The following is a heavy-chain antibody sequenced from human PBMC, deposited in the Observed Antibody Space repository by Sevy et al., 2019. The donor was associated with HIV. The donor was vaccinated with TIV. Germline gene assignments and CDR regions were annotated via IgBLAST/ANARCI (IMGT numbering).Heavy chain of an antibody. CDR3: ARGGNLYDFWSGYYLGPKEGGYNWFDP. V-gene: IGHV3-53*01. CDR2: IYSGGST. J-gene: IGHJ5*02. Sequence: GESLKISCAASGFTVSSNYMSWVRQAPGKGLEWVSVIYSGGSTYYADSVKGRFTISRDNSKNTLYLQMNSLRAEDTAGYYWARGGNLYDFWSGYYLGPKEGGYNWFDPWGQGTLVTVSS. D-gene: IGHD3-3*01. CDR1: GFTVSSNY.